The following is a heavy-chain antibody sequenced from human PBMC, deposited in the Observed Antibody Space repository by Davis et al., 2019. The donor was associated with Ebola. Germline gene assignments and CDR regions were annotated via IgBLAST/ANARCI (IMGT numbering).Heavy chain of an antibody. Sequence: GGSLRLSCTDSVITFSSYAMTWVRQAPGKGLEWVSAISGSGGSTYYADSVKGRFTNSSHNSNNSLYLQMNSLRAEDTALYYCAKGGYYDFWSGYFEGFDYWGQGTLVTVSS. V-gene: IGHV3-23*01. D-gene: IGHD3-3*01. CDR3: AKGGYYDFWSGYFEGFDY. CDR2: ISGSGGST. J-gene: IGHJ4*02. CDR1: VITFSSYA.